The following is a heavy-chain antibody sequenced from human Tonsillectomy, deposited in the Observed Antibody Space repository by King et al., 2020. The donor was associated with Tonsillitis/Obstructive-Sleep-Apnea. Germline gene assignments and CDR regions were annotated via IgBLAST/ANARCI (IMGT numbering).Heavy chain of an antibody. CDR2: INPSGGST. V-gene: IGHV1-46*01. Sequence: LVQSGAEVKKPGASVKVSCKASGYTFTDYHMHWVRLAPGQGLEWMAIINPSGGSTNYAKKFQDRVTVTRDTDTKTVYMEMSGLISEDTAVYYCARVGYQYDSSGYSYFDYWGQGTLVSVSS. CDR3: ARVGYQYDSSGYSYFDY. CDR1: GYTFTDYH. D-gene: IGHD3-22*01. J-gene: IGHJ4*02.